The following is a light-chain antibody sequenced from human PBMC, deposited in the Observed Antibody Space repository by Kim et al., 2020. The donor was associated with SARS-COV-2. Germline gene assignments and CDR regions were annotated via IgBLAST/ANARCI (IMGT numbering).Light chain of an antibody. CDR3: NSRDSSGNHLEV. CDR1: SLRSYY. V-gene: IGLV3-19*01. CDR2: GKN. Sequence: SSELTQDPAVSVALGQTVRITCQGDSLRSYYASWYQQKPGQAPVLVIYGKNNRPSGIPDRLSGSSSGNTASLTITGDQAEDEADYYCNSRDSSGNHLEVF. J-gene: IGLJ3*02.